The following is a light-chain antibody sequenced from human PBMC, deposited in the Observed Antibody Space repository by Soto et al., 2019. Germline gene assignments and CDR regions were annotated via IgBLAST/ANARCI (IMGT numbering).Light chain of an antibody. V-gene: IGKV3-11*01. Sequence: EIVLTQSPATLSSSPGERATLSCRASHNVYTFLAWYQLKLGQAPRLLIYDASNRATGVPARFSGSGSGTEFTLTISSLEPEDFAVYYCQQRSNGQVTFGGGTKVDIK. J-gene: IGKJ4*01. CDR2: DAS. CDR3: QQRSNGQVT. CDR1: HNVYTF.